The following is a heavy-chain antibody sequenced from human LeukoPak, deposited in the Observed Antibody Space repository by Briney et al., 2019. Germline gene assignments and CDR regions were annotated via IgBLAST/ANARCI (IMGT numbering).Heavy chain of an antibody. CDR3: ARPKDYSDAFDI. D-gene: IGHD2-15*01. V-gene: IGHV4-59*12. Sequence: SETLSLTCTVSGGSISSYYWSWIRQPPGKGLEWIGYIYYSGSTNYNPSLKSRVTMSVDTSKNQFSLKLSSVTAADTAVYYCARPKDYSDAFDIWGQGTMVTVSS. CDR2: IYYSGST. CDR1: GGSISSYY. J-gene: IGHJ3*02.